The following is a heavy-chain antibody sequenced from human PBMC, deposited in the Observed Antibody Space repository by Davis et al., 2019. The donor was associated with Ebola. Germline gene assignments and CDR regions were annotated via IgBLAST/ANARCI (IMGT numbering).Heavy chain of an antibody. J-gene: IGHJ4*02. CDR1: GESITTINSY. CDR2: IYYSGTA. D-gene: IGHD1-26*01. Sequence: SETLSLTCAVSGESITTINSYWGWLRQSPGKGLEWIGNIYYSGTAYYNPSLKSRVAISADTSKNQFSLKLSSVTAADTAVYYCARVEVGATTPFDYWGQGTLVTVSS. CDR3: ARVEVGATTPFDY. V-gene: IGHV4-39*07.